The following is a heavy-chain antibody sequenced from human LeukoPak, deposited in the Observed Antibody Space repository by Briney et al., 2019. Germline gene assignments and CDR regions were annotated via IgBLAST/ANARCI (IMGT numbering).Heavy chain of an antibody. CDR3: ARHGGTVGYFDY. J-gene: IGHJ4*02. CDR1: GGSIRTFY. CDR2: ISYGGAT. V-gene: IGHV4-59*08. Sequence: SLTLSLTCTVSGGSIRTFYWSWIRQPPGKQLEWIGYISYGGATSYKPSLKRRVTISVNSPKNYFSLRLTSLAAADTALYYCARHGGTVGYFDYWGPGSLVTVSS. D-gene: IGHD1-26*01.